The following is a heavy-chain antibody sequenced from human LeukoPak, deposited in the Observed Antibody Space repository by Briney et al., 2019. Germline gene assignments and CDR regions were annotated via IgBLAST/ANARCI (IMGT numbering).Heavy chain of an antibody. V-gene: IGHV3-30-3*01. CDR1: GFTFSSYA. CDR2: ISYDGSNK. CDR3: ARESAWDYVWGSYRHFDY. Sequence: GGSLRLSCAASGFTFSSYAMHWVRQALGKGLEWVAVISYDGSNKYYADSVKGRFTISRDNSKNTLYLQMNSLRAEDTAVYYCARESAWDYVWGSYRHFDYWGRGTLVTVSS. J-gene: IGHJ4*02. D-gene: IGHD3-16*02.